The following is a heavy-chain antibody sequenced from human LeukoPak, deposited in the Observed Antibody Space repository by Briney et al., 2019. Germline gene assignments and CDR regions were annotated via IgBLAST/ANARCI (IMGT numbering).Heavy chain of an antibody. V-gene: IGHV4-39*01. CDR2: IYYSGST. Sequence: SETLSLTCAVYGGSFSSYYWGWIRQPPGKGLEWIGSIYYSGSTYYNPSLKSRVTISVDTSKNQFSLKLSSVTAADTAVYYCATNYYYDSSGYAFDIWGQGTMVTVSS. D-gene: IGHD3-22*01. CDR3: ATNYYYDSSGYAFDI. J-gene: IGHJ3*02. CDR1: GGSFSSYY.